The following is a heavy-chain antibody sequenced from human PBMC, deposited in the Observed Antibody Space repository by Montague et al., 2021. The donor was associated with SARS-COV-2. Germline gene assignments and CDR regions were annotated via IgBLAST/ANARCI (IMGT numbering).Heavy chain of an antibody. Sequence: SETLSLTCTVSGGSISSSSYYWGWIRQPPGKGLEWIGSIHYSGSTYYNPSLKSRVTISVDTSKKHFSLKLSSVTAADTAVYFCAAQSSGGYCSSSSCYVWFDPWGQGNLVTVSS. J-gene: IGHJ5*02. CDR1: GGSISSSSYY. D-gene: IGHD2-2*01. V-gene: IGHV4-39*01. CDR3: AAQSSGGYCSSSSCYVWFDP. CDR2: IHYSGST.